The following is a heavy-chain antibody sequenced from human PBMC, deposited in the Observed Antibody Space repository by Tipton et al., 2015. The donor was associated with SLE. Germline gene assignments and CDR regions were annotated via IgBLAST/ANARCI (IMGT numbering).Heavy chain of an antibody. D-gene: IGHD3-10*01. CDR1: GYTFTSYA. CDR2: IIPILGTA. J-gene: IGHJ4*02. Sequence: QSGAEVKKPGASVKVSCKASGYTFTSYAISWVRQAPGQGLEWMGGIIPILGTANYAQKFQGRVTITADESTSTAYMEVSSLRSEDTAVYYCARGDYYGSANYYPFDSWGQGTRITVSS. V-gene: IGHV1-69*13. CDR3: ARGDYYGSANYYPFDS.